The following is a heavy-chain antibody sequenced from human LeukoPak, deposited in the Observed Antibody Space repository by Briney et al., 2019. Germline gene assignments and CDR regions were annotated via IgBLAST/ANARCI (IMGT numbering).Heavy chain of an antibody. D-gene: IGHD4-23*01. V-gene: IGHV3-20*04. CDR1: GFTFDVNG. CDR3: AKGWHGMDYGGGLDY. J-gene: IGHJ4*02. CDR2: IKWNGGGT. Sequence: RPGGSLRLSCAAPGFTFDVNGMSWGRHVPGKGLEGVSGIKWNGGGTAYADSVNGRFTISRDNATNSLYLQMNSLRAEDTALYYCAKGWHGMDYGGGLDYWGQGTLVTVSS.